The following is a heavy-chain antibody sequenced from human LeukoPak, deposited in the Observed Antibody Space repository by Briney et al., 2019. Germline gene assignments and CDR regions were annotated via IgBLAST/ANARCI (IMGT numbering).Heavy chain of an antibody. V-gene: IGHV3-74*01. D-gene: IGHD3-22*01. Sequence: GGSLRLSCAASGFTFSRYWMHWVRQAPGKGPVWVSRINGDGSTTSCADSVRGGFTISRDNAKNTLYPQMNSLRAEDTAVYYCATGNYYDSRGYYTFGHWGQGTLVTVSS. J-gene: IGHJ1*01. CDR3: ATGNYYDSRGYYTFGH. CDR1: GFTFSRYW. CDR2: INGDGSTT.